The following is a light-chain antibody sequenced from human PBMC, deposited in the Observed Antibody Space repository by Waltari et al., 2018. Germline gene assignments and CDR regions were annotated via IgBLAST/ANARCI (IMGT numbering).Light chain of an antibody. Sequence: QSALTQPASVSGSPGQSITISCTGTSSDVGGYNYVSWYQQYPGKAPKLVIYDVSTRPSGASDRFSGSKSGNTASLIISGLQAEDEADYYCSSYTASRHYVFGTGTNVTVL. V-gene: IGLV2-14*03. CDR1: SSDVGGYNY. CDR3: SSYTASRHYV. J-gene: IGLJ1*01. CDR2: DVS.